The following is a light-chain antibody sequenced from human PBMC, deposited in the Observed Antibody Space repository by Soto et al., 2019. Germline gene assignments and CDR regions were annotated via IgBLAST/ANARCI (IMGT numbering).Light chain of an antibody. J-gene: IGKJ5*01. CDR1: KSLCSW. CDR3: QQYHSYPLT. V-gene: IGKV1-5*03. CDR2: KAS. Sequence: DIQMTQSPSTLSASVGDRVTSTCRASKSLCSWLACYQQKPGRAPKSLIYKASSLESGVPSRFSGSGSGTEFTLTISSLQADDFATYYCQQYHSYPLTFGQGTRLEIK.